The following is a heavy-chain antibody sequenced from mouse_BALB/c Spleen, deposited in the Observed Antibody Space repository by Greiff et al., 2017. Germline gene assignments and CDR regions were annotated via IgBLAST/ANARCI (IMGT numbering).Heavy chain of an antibody. J-gene: IGHJ4*01. Sequence: EVKLVESGPSLVKPSQTLSLTCSVTGDSITSGYWNWIRKFPGNKLEYMGYISYSGSTYYNPSLKSRISITRDTSKTQYYLQLNSVTTEDTATYYCASRGYYYGSDYAMDYWGQGTSVTVSS. V-gene: IGHV3-8*02. CDR2: ISYSGST. CDR1: GDSITSGY. CDR3: ASRGYYYGSDYAMDY. D-gene: IGHD1-1*01.